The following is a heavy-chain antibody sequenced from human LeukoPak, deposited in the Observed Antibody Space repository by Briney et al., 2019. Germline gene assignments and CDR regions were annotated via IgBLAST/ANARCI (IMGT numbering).Heavy chain of an antibody. J-gene: IGHJ6*03. CDR2: IYTSGST. CDR3: ARVRGFWSGPKKNYYYYYMDV. V-gene: IGHV4-61*02. D-gene: IGHD3-3*01. Sequence: SETLSLTCTVSGGSISSGSYYWSWIRQPAGKGLEWIGRIYTSGSTNYNPSLKSRVTMSVDTSKNQFSLKLSSVTAADTAVYYCARVRGFWSGPKKNYYYYYMDVWGKGTTVTVSS. CDR1: GGSISSGSYY.